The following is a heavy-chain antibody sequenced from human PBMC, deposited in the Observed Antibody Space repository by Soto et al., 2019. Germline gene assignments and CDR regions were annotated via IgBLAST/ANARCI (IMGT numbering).Heavy chain of an antibody. D-gene: IGHD5-18*01. Sequence: LGESLKISCQGFGYSFEKHWIAWVRHRPGKGLEWMGIIYPGDSDTRYGPSFEGQVTISADKSVSTAYLHWRRLKASDSAIYYCARTLRGYSYGAYYYGMDVWGQGTTVTVSS. V-gene: IGHV5-51*01. CDR2: IYPGDSDT. CDR3: ARTLRGYSYGAYYYGMDV. CDR1: GYSFEKHW. J-gene: IGHJ6*02.